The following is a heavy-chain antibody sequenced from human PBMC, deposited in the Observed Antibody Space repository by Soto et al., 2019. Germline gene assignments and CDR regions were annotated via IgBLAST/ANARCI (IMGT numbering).Heavy chain of an antibody. V-gene: IGHV1-69*13. J-gene: IGHJ3*02. Sequence: ASVKVSCKASGGTFSSYAISWVRQAPGQGLEWMGGIIPIFGTANYAQKFQGRVTITADESTSTAYMELSSLGSEDTAVYYCARDQSPPPDYYDSSGYYPSDAFDIWGQGTMVTVSS. CDR1: GGTFSSYA. D-gene: IGHD3-22*01. CDR2: IIPIFGTA. CDR3: ARDQSPPPDYYDSSGYYPSDAFDI.